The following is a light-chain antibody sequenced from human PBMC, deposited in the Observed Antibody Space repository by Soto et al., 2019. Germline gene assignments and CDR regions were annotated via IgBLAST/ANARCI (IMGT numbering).Light chain of an antibody. J-gene: IGLJ3*02. CDR3: GTWDNSLGAVV. V-gene: IGLV1-51*01. Sequence: QSVLTQPPSVSAAPGQEVIIACSGSNSNIGIEYVAWYQHVPGTAPKLVIYDNDKRPSGIPDRFSGSKSGTSATLGITGLQTGDEADYYCGTWDNSLGAVVFGGGTQLTVL. CDR1: NSNIGIEY. CDR2: DND.